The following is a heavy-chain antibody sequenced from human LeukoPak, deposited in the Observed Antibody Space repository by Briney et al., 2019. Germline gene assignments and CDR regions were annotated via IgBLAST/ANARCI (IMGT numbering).Heavy chain of an antibody. CDR1: RGTFSSYA. CDR2: IIPIFGTA. V-gene: IGHV1-69*05. CDR3: ARGRDGYNLSY. J-gene: IGHJ4*02. D-gene: IGHD5-24*01. Sequence: SVKVSCKASRGTFSSYAISWVRQAPGQGLEWMGRIIPIFGTANYAQKFQCRVTITTDESTSAAYMELSSLRSEDTAVYYCARGRDGYNLSYWGQGTLVTVSS.